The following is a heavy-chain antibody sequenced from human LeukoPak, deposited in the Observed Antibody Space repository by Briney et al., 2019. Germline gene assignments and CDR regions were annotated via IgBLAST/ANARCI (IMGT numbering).Heavy chain of an antibody. CDR2: IYPGDSNT. Sequence: GESLKISCKGSGYNFANYWIGWVRQVPGKGLEWMGIIYPGDSNTRYSPSFQGQVTISADKSISTAYLQWNSLKASDSAMYYCARWPRIERWSTAGAFDIWGQGTMVTVSS. J-gene: IGHJ3*02. CDR1: GYNFANYW. D-gene: IGHD4-23*01. V-gene: IGHV5-51*01. CDR3: ARWPRIERWSTAGAFDI.